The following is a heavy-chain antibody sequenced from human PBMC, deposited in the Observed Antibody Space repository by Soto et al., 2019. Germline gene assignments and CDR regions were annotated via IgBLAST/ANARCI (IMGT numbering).Heavy chain of an antibody. V-gene: IGHV3-74*01. CDR1: GFTFSSYW. D-gene: IGHD6-19*01. CDR2: INSDGSST. CDR3: AKDSQQWLVPRFDP. J-gene: IGHJ5*02. Sequence: GSLRLSCAASGFTFSSYWMHWVRQAPGKGLVWVSRINSDGSSTSYADSVKGRFTISRDNAKNTLYLQMNSLRAEDTAVYYCAKDSQQWLVPRFDPWGQGTLVTVSS.